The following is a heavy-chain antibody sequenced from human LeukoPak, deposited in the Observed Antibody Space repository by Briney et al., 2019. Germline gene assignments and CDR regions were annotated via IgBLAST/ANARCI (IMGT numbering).Heavy chain of an antibody. CDR1: GYSISSGYY. Sequence: PSETLSLTCTVSGYSISSGYYWGWIRQPPGKGLEWIGSIYHSGSTYYNPSLKSRVTISVDTSKNQFSLKLSSVTAADTAVYYCARDSPLVEGYFDYWGQGTLVTVSS. V-gene: IGHV4-38-2*02. D-gene: IGHD5-24*01. CDR2: IYHSGST. CDR3: ARDSPLVEGYFDY. J-gene: IGHJ4*02.